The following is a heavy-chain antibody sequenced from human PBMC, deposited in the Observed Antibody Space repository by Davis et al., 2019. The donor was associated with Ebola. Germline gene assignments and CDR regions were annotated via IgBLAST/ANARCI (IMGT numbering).Heavy chain of an antibody. CDR2: ISYDGSNK. J-gene: IGHJ4*02. D-gene: IGHD3-22*01. CDR1: GFTFSSYG. V-gene: IGHV3-30*03. CDR3: ARSSGRPYYFDY. Sequence: GESLKISCAASGFTFSSYGMHWVRQAPGKGLEWVAVISYDGSNKYYADSVKGRFTISRDSSKNTLYLQMNSLRAEDTAVYYCARSSGRPYYFDYWGQGTLVTVSS.